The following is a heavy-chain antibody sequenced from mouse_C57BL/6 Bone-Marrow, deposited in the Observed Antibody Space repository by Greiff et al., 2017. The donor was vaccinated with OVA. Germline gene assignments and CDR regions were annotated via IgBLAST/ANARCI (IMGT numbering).Heavy chain of an antibody. CDR1: GYTFTNYC. J-gene: IGHJ3*01. Sequence: VQLQQSGAELVRPGTSVKMSCKASGYTFTNYCIGWVKQRPGHGLEWIGEIYPGGGYTNYNEKFKGKATLTADKSSGTAYMQFSSLTSEDSAVDYCARSDYYVWFAYWGQGTLVTVSA. V-gene: IGHV1-63*01. CDR3: ARSDYYVWFAY. CDR2: IYPGGGYT. D-gene: IGHD1-1*01.